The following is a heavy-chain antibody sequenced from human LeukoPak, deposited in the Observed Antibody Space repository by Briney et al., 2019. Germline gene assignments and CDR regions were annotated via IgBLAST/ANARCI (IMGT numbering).Heavy chain of an antibody. CDR2: INHSGST. D-gene: IGHD2-15*01. CDR1: GGSISSYTW. Sequence: PSETLSLTCAVSGGSISSYTWWSWVRQPPGKGLEWIGEINHSGSTNYNPSLKSRVTISVDTSKNQFSLKLSSVTAADTAVYYCARGLSAIVYWGQGTLVTVSS. CDR3: ARGLSAIVY. J-gene: IGHJ4*02. V-gene: IGHV4-4*02.